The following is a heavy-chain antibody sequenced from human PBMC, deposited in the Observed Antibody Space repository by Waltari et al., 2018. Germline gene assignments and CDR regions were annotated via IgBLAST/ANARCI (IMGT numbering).Heavy chain of an antibody. J-gene: IGHJ4*02. CDR1: GGSISSSSYY. V-gene: IGHV4-39*01. D-gene: IGHD3-10*01. CDR3: ARGMVRQIDY. Sequence: QLQLQESGPGLEKPSETLSLTCTVSGGSISSSSYYWGWIRQPPGKGLECIGSIYYRGSTYYNPSLKSRVTIAVDTSKNQVSLKLSSVTAADTAVYYCARGMVRQIDYWGQGTLVTVSS. CDR2: IYYRGST.